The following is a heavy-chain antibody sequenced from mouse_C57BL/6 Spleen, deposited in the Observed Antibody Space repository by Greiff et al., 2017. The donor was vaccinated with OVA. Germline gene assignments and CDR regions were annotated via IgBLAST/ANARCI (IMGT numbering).Heavy chain of an antibody. CDR1: GYAFSSYW. CDR2: IYPGDGDT. CDR3: ARYGLEYYGSSYYAMDY. D-gene: IGHD1-1*01. Sequence: QVQLQQSGAELVKPGASVKISCKASGYAFSSYWMNWVKQRPGKGLEWIGQIYPGDGDTNYNGKFKGKATLTADKSSSTAYMQLSSLTSEDSAVYFCARYGLEYYGSSYYAMDYWGQGTSVTVSS. V-gene: IGHV1-80*01. J-gene: IGHJ4*01.